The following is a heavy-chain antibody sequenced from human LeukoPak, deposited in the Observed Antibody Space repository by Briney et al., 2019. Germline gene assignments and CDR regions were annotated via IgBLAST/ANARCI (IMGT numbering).Heavy chain of an antibody. J-gene: IGHJ4*02. Sequence: GESLRLSCAASGFTFSSYAMSWVRQAPGKGLEWGSAISGSGGSTYYANSVKGRFTISRDNSKNTLYLQMNSLRAEDTAVYYCAKARLRGYSGYEFDYWGQGTLVTVSS. CDR2: ISGSGGST. CDR1: GFTFSSYA. V-gene: IGHV3-23*01. CDR3: AKARLRGYSGYEFDY. D-gene: IGHD5-12*01.